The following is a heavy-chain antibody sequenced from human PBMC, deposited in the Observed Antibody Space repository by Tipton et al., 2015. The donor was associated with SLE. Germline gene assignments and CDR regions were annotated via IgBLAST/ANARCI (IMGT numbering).Heavy chain of an antibody. V-gene: IGHV3-30*02. J-gene: IGHJ4*02. CDR1: GFTFSSYG. CDR3: AKDLNWGSGSPGY. D-gene: IGHD7-27*01. CDR2: IRYDGSNK. Sequence: SLRLSCAASGFTFSSYGMHWVRQAPGKGLEWVAFIRYDGSNKYYADSVKGRFTISRDNSKNTLYLQMNSLRAEDTAVYYCAKDLNWGSGSPGYWGQGTLVTVSS.